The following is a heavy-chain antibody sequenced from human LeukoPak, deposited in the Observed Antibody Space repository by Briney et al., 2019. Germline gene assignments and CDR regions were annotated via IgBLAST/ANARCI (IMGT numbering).Heavy chain of an antibody. Sequence: GESLKISCKGSGYIFTNYWIAWVRQMPGKGLEWMGIIYPGDSDTRYSPSFQGQVTISADKSISTAYLQWSSLKASDTAMYYCARRSGNFQADYNLDYWGQGTLVTVSS. CDR1: GYIFTNYW. D-gene: IGHD1-26*01. J-gene: IGHJ4*02. CDR2: IYPGDSDT. V-gene: IGHV5-51*01. CDR3: ARRSGNFQADYNLDY.